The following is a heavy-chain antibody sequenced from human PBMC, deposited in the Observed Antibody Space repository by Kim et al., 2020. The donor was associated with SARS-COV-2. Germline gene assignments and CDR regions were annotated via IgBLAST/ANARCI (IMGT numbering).Heavy chain of an antibody. D-gene: IGHD1-20*01. J-gene: IGHJ3*02. CDR2: IYYSGST. CDR3: ARRGSLTYNWNHRRPNDAFDI. V-gene: IGHV4-39*01. CDR1: GGSISSSSYY. Sequence: SETLSLTCTVSGGSISSSSYYWGWIRQPPGKGLEWIGSIYYSGSTYYNPSLKSRVTISVDTSKNQFSLKLSSVTAADTAVYYCARRGSLTYNWNHRRPNDAFDIWGQGTMVTVSS.